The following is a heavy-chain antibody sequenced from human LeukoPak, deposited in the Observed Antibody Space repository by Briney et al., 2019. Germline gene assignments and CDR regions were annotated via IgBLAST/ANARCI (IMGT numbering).Heavy chain of an antibody. Sequence: VASAKVSCKASGYTFTGYYMHWVRQAPGQGLEWMGWINPNSGGTNYAQKFQGRVTMTRDTSISTAYMELSRLRSDDTAVYYCARSLLAYCGGDCYHDYWGQGTLVTVSS. J-gene: IGHJ4*02. CDR3: ARSLLAYCGGDCYHDY. CDR1: GYTFTGYY. V-gene: IGHV1-2*02. CDR2: INPNSGGT. D-gene: IGHD2-21*02.